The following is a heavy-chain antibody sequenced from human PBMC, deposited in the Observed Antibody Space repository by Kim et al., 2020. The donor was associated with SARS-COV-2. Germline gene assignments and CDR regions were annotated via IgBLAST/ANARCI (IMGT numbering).Heavy chain of an antibody. Sequence: GGSLRLSCAASGFSFDDCAMHLVRQVPGKGLEWVAGISWNSGSIGYPDSVRGRFTISRDNAKNSLYLQMNSLRSEDTALYYCVKDMHLHCVSTSCHTFDYWGQGALVIVSS. J-gene: IGHJ4*02. CDR3: VKDMHLHCVSTSCHTFDY. CDR2: ISWNSGSI. V-gene: IGHV3-9*01. CDR1: GFSFDDCA. D-gene: IGHD2-2*01.